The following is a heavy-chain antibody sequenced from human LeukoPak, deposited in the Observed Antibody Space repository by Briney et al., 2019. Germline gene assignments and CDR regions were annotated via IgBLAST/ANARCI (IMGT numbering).Heavy chain of an antibody. J-gene: IGHJ3*02. CDR3: ARVGPAYHYDSIGPFDI. Sequence: ASVKVSCKASGFMFTDYYMHWVRQAPGQGLEWMGIINLSGGHTTYAQKFQGRVTVTSDTSTSTVYMELSSLRSEDTAVYYCARVGPAYHYDSIGPFDIWGQGTLVTVSS. CDR1: GFMFTDYY. V-gene: IGHV1-46*01. CDR2: INLSGGHT. D-gene: IGHD3-22*01.